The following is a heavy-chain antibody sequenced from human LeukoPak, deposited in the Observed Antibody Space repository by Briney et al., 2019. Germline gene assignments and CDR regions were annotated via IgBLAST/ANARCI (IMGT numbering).Heavy chain of an antibody. CDR3: ARGGGYCSSTSCYVPSNPFDY. Sequence: GGSLRLSCAASGFTLDDYGMSWVRHAPGKGLEWVSGINWNGGSTVYADSVKGRFTISRDNAKNSLYLQMNSLRAEDTALYYCARGGGYCSSTSCYVPSNPFDYWGQGTLVTVSS. CDR1: GFTLDDYG. D-gene: IGHD2-2*01. CDR2: INWNGGST. J-gene: IGHJ4*02. V-gene: IGHV3-20*04.